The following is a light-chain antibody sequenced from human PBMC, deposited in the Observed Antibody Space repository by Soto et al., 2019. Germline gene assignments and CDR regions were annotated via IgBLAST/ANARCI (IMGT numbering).Light chain of an antibody. CDR3: SSYTSSSTLVV. CDR2: EVS. J-gene: IGLJ2*01. Sequence: QSALTQPASVSGSPGQSITISCTGTSSDVGGYNYVSWHQQHPGKAPKLMICEVSNRPSGVSNRFSGSKSGNTASLTISGLQAEDEADYYCSSYTSSSTLVVFGGGTKLTVL. V-gene: IGLV2-14*01. CDR1: SSDVGGYNY.